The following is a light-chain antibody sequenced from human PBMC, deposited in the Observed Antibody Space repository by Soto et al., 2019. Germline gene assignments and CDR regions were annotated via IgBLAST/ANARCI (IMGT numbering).Light chain of an antibody. CDR1: SSDIGDYNY. Sequence: QSALTQPASVSGSPGQSITISCTGSSSDIGDYNYVSWYQQHPGKAPKLVIYDVNNRPSGVYYRFSGSKSGSTASLTISGLQDEDEADYYCSSYTRSRIRVFGGGAQ. J-gene: IGLJ3*02. CDR2: DVN. V-gene: IGLV2-14*01. CDR3: SSYTRSRIRV.